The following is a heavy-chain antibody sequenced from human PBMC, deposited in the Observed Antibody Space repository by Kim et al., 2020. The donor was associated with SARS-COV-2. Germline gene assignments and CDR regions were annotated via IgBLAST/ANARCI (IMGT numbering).Heavy chain of an antibody. CDR3: ARHTRIATAGYWELDY. Sequence: SETLSLICTVSGGSISNYYWSWIRQSPGKGLEWIGYIYYSGNTNYNPSLKSRVTISVDTSKNQFSLKLSSVTAADTAVYYCARHTRIATAGYWELDYWGQGTLVTVSS. CDR2: IYYSGNT. J-gene: IGHJ4*02. CDR1: GGSISNYY. D-gene: IGHD6-13*01. V-gene: IGHV4-59*08.